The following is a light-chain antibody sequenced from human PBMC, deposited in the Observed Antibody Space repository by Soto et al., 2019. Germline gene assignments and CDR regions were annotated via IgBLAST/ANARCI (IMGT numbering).Light chain of an antibody. CDR3: RQYGGWPRT. J-gene: IGKJ1*01. CDR1: QSVIYD. Sequence: EIVLTQSPATLSVSPGERVTLSCRASQSVIYDLAWYQQKPGQAPRLLVYGASTRATDAPPRFRGSGSGTAFIITTSSRQSEEDVTYYCRQYGGWPRTFGQGSRIEIK. CDR2: GAS. V-gene: IGKV3-15*01.